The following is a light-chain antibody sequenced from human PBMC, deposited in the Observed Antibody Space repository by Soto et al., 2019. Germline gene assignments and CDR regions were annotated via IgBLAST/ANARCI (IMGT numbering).Light chain of an antibody. CDR3: QQYYGSTWT. CDR2: WAS. J-gene: IGKJ1*01. V-gene: IGKV4-1*01. CDR1: QSVLYSSNNKNY. Sequence: DIVMTQSPDSLAVSLGERATINCKSSQSVLYSSNNKNYLAWYQQKLGQPPKLLIYWASTRQSGVPDRFSGSGSVTDFTLTISSLQAEDVAVYYCQQYYGSTWTFGQGTKVEIK.